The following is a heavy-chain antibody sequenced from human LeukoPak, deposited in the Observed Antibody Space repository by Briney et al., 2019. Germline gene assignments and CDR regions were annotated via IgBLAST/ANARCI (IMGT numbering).Heavy chain of an antibody. CDR3: ATLWFRYAY. Sequence: PGGSLRLSCAASGFTFSSYEMNWVRQAPGKWLEWVSYISSSGSTIYYADSVKGRFTISRDNAKNSLYLQMNSLRAEDTAVYYCATLWFRYAYWGQGTLVTVSS. D-gene: IGHD3-10*01. J-gene: IGHJ4*02. CDR2: ISSSGSTI. CDR1: GFTFSSYE. V-gene: IGHV3-48*03.